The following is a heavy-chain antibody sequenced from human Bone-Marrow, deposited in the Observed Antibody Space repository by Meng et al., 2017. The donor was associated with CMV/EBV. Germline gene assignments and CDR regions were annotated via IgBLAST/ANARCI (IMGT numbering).Heavy chain of an antibody. V-gene: IGHV3-30-3*01. D-gene: IGHD2-21*01. CDR3: ATTYCGGDCYSRGLGY. CDR1: GFTFSSYA. J-gene: IGHJ4*02. CDR2: ISYDGSNK. Sequence: GESLKISCAASGFTFSSYAMHWVRQAPGKGLEWVAVISYDGSNKYYADSVKGRFTISRDNSKNTLYLQMNSLRAEDTAVYYCATTYCGGDCYSRGLGYWGQGKLVNFAS.